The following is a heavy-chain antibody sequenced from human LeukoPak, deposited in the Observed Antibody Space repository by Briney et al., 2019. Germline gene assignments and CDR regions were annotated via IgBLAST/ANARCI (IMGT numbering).Heavy chain of an antibody. J-gene: IGHJ4*02. CDR3: ARGSYYYDSSGYHY. Sequence: GASVKVSCKASGGTFSSYAISWVRQAPGQGLEWMGRINPNSGGTNYAQKFQGRVTMTRDTSISTAYMELSRLRSDDTAVYYCARGSYYYDSSGYHYWGQGTLVTVSS. CDR2: INPNSGGT. D-gene: IGHD3-22*01. CDR1: GGTFSSYA. V-gene: IGHV1-2*06.